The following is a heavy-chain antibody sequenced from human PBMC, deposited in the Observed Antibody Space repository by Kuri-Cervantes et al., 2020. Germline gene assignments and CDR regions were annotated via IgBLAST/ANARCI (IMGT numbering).Heavy chain of an antibody. CDR3: ARAFNGNDQCYYFDY. CDR1: GGSISSYY. D-gene: IGHD1-20*01. V-gene: IGHV4-4*07. CDR2: IYTSGST. Sequence: SETLSLTCTVSGGSISSYYWSWIRQPAGKGLEWIGRIYTSGSTNYNPSLKGRVTMSVDTSKNQFSLKLSSVTAADTAVYYCARAFNGNDQCYYFDYWGQGTLVTVSS. J-gene: IGHJ4*02.